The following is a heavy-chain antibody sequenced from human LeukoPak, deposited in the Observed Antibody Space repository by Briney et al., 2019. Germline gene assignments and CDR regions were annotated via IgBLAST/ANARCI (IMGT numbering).Heavy chain of an antibody. Sequence: GGSLRLSCTASGFPFSAFWLSWVRQSPRKGLQWVANLNQDESENSYVDSVKGRFTISRDNAKNSLYLQMSSLRAEDTAVYYCAGGGDGYIHFDYWGQGTLVTVSS. CDR2: LNQDESEN. V-gene: IGHV3-7*01. CDR1: GFPFSAFW. CDR3: AGGGDGYIHFDY. J-gene: IGHJ4*02. D-gene: IGHD5-24*01.